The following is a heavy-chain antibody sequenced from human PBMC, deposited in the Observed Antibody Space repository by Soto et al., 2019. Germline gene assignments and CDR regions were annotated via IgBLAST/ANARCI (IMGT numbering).Heavy chain of an antibody. J-gene: IGHJ3*02. Sequence: PSETLSLTCTVSGGSISSGGYYWSWIRQHPGKGLEWIGYIYYSGSTYYNPSLKSRVTISVDTSKNQFSLKLGSVTAADTAVYYCARVLPYRINDSSRHDAFDIQGQGTMVT. D-gene: IGHD3-22*01. CDR1: GGSISSGGYY. V-gene: IGHV4-31*03. CDR2: IYYSGST. CDR3: ARVLPYRINDSSRHDAFDI.